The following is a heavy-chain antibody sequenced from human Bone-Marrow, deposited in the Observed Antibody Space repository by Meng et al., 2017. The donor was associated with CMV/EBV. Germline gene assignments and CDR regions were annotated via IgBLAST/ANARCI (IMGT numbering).Heavy chain of an antibody. D-gene: IGHD1-14*01. J-gene: IGHJ4*02. V-gene: IGHV3-43*01. CDR1: GFTFDDYT. Sequence: GESLKISCAASGFTFDDYTMHWVRQAPGKGLEWVSLISWDGGSTYCADSVKGRFTISRDNSKNSLYLQMNSLGTEDTALYYCAKDMGLARRNHFDYWGQGTLVTVSS. CDR3: AKDMGLARRNHFDY. CDR2: ISWDGGST.